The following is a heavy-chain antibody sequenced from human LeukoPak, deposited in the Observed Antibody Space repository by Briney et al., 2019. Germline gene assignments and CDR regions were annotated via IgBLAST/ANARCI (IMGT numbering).Heavy chain of an antibody. CDR1: GFTFSSYS. J-gene: IGHJ4*02. V-gene: IGHV3-21*01. Sequence: PGGSLRLSCVVSGFTFSSYSMNWVRQAPGKGLEWVSSISSSSSYIYYADSVKGRFTISRDNAKNSLYLQMNSLRAEDTAVYYCARPRGNVEMATIPFDYWGQGTLVTVSS. CDR3: ARPRGNVEMATIPFDY. D-gene: IGHD5-24*01. CDR2: ISSSSSYI.